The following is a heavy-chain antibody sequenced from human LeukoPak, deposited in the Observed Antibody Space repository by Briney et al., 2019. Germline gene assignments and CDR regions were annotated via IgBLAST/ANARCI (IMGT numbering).Heavy chain of an antibody. CDR3: VVPGSGSYSPDY. V-gene: IGHV4-34*01. D-gene: IGHD3-10*01. Sequence: PSETLSLTCAVYGGSFSGYYWSWIRQPPGKGLEWIGEINHSGSTNYNPSLKSRVTISVDTSKNQFSLKLSSVTAADTAVYYCVVPGSGSYSPDYWGQGTLVTVSS. J-gene: IGHJ4*02. CDR1: GGSFSGYY. CDR2: INHSGST.